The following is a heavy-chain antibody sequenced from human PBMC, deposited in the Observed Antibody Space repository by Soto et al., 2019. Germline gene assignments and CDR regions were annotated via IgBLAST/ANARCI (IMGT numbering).Heavy chain of an antibody. J-gene: IGHJ6*03. Sequence: ASVKVSCKASGYTFTSYAMHWVRQAPGQRLEWMGWINAGNGNTKYSQKFQGRVTITRDTSASTAYMELSSLRSEDTAVYYCARAPNRSITGTTLVYFYYMDVWGKGTTVTAP. D-gene: IGHD1-7*01. CDR1: GYTFTSYA. CDR2: INAGNGNT. CDR3: ARAPNRSITGTTLVYFYYMDV. V-gene: IGHV1-3*01.